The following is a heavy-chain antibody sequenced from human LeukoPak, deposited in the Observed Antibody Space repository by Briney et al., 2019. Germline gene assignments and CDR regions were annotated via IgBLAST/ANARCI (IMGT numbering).Heavy chain of an antibody. J-gene: IGHJ4*02. CDR2: ISSSSSYI. CDR3: AKGPKKTVTDFDY. V-gene: IGHV3-21*04. D-gene: IGHD4-11*01. CDR1: GFTFSSYS. Sequence: GGSLRLSCAASGFTFSSYSMNWVRQAPGKGLEWVSSISSSSSYIYYADSVKGRFTISRDNAKNSLYLQMNSLRAEDTAVYYCAKGPKKTVTDFDYWGQGTLVTVSS.